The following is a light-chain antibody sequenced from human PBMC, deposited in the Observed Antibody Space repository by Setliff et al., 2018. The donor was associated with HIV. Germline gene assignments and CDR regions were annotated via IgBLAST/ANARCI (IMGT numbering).Light chain of an antibody. J-gene: IGLJ2*01. CDR1: SSDVGAYNY. Sequence: QSALTQPASVSGSPGQSITISCTRTSSDVGAYNYVSWYQQHPGTAPKLIIYDVTKRPSGVSNRFSGSKSGNTASLTISGLQAEDEADYYCCSYAGSSTVVFGGGTKVTVL. CDR3: CSYAGSSTVV. CDR2: DVT. V-gene: IGLV2-23*02.